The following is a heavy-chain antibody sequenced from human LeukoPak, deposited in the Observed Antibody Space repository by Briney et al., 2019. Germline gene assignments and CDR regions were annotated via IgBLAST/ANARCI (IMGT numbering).Heavy chain of an antibody. CDR2: IIPIFGTA. D-gene: IGHD6-19*01. CDR3: ARGSGWYQGFDY. Sequence: ASVKVSCKASGYTFTSYGISWVRQAPGQGLEWMGGIIPIFGTANYAQKFQGRVTITADESTSTAYMELSSLRSEDTAVYYCARGSGWYQGFDYWGQGTLVTVSS. V-gene: IGHV1-69*13. J-gene: IGHJ4*02. CDR1: GYTFTSYG.